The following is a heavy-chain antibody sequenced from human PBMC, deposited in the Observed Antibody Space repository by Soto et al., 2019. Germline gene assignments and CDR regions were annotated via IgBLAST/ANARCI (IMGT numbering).Heavy chain of an antibody. CDR3: ATGAACIAAHVI. Sequence: APVKVSCRASGSRFTNLGVKSLRQGHGQAGVWIGWGNAYNRDTTCAEKFRGRVTLTADPSTSSAYMLVRSLRSGDTAVYYCATGAACIAAHVIWGQGTLVVFSS. V-gene: IGHV1-18*01. CDR1: GSRFTNLG. J-gene: IGHJ4*02. CDR2: GNAYNRDT. D-gene: IGHD6-13*01.